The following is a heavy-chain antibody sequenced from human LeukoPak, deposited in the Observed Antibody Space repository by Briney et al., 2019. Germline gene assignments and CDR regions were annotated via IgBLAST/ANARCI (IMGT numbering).Heavy chain of an antibody. V-gene: IGHV4-59*12. CDR1: GGSISNYY. J-gene: IGHJ4*02. CDR3: ARGLWIAAAAS. CDR2: IYYSGST. Sequence: SETLSLTCTVSGGSISNYYWSWIRQPPGKGLEWIGYIYYSGSTNYNPSLKSRVTISVDTSKNQFSLKLSSVTAADTAVYYCARGLWIAAAASWGQGTLVTVSS. D-gene: IGHD6-13*01.